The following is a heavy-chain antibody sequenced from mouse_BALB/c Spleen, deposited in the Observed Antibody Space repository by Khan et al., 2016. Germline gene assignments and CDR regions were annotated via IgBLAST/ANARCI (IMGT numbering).Heavy chain of an antibody. CDR2: IWVGGST. D-gene: IGHD1-3*01. CDR1: GFSLTSYG. Sequence: QVQLMESGPGLVAPSQTLPITCTVSGFSLTSYGVHWVRPPPGQGMEWLGVIWVGGSTNYNSALMSRLRIRKDNSKSQVFLKMNSLQTDDTSMYYFARRDDIWGQCTTLTVSS. CDR3: ARRDDI. V-gene: IGHV2-9*02. J-gene: IGHJ2*01.